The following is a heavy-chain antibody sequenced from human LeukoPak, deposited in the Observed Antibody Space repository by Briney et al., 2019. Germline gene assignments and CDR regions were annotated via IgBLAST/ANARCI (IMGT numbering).Heavy chain of an antibody. CDR1: GGSISSYY. V-gene: IGHV4-59*08. J-gene: IGHJ4*02. Sequence: SETLSLTCTVSGGSISSYYCSWIRQPPGKGLEWIGYIYYSGSTNYNPSLKSRVTISADTSRNQFSLKLSSVTAADTAVYYCASYGTSTNCYFAYWGQGTLVTVSS. CDR3: ASYGTSTNCYFAY. D-gene: IGHD2-2*01. CDR2: IYYSGST.